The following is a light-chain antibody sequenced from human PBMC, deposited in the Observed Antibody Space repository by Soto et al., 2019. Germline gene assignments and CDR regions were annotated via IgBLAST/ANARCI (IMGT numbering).Light chain of an antibody. Sequence: QSALTQPRSVSGSPGQSVTISCTGTSSDVGAYNYVSWYQHHPGKAPTLIIYDVTKRPSGVPDRFSGSKSGNTASLTISGLQAEDEADYYCCSYAGSSTYVFGTGTQLTVL. CDR3: CSYAGSSTYV. V-gene: IGLV2-11*01. J-gene: IGLJ1*01. CDR1: SSDVGAYNY. CDR2: DVT.